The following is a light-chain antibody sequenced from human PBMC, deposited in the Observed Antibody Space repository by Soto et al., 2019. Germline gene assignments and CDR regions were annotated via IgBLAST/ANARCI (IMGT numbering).Light chain of an antibody. V-gene: IGKV3-15*01. CDR2: GAS. CDR1: QGVSRK. J-gene: IGKJ4*01. Sequence: DIVMTQSPATLSVAPGERVTFSCRASQGVSRKLAWHQPKPGQAPRLLISGASTGATGIPARFSGSGSGTEFTLTISSLQSEDCAIYYCQQYHTWPITFGGGTKVEIK. CDR3: QQYHTWPIT.